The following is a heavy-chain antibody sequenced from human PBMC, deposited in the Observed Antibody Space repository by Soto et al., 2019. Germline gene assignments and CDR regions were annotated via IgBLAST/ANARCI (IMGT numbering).Heavy chain of an antibody. V-gene: IGHV4-39*01. D-gene: IGHD6-6*01. CDR1: GGSISSSTYY. Sequence: QLQLQESGPGLVKPSETLSLTCTVSGGSISSSTYYWGWIRLPPGKGLEWIGIIYYSGSTYYNPSLKSRVTISVDTSKNQFSLKLSSVTAADTAVYYCASYSTSSGWFDPWGQGTLVTVSS. CDR3: ASYSTSSGWFDP. J-gene: IGHJ5*02. CDR2: IYYSGST.